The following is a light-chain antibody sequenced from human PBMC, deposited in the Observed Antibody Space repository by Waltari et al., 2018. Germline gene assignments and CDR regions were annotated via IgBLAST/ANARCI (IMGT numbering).Light chain of an antibody. CDR3: QQRRDWPLT. V-gene: IGKV3-11*01. J-gene: IGKJ4*01. Sequence: DIVLTQSPAILSLSPGERASLSCRASESVTNYLAWYQQKPGQAPRLRIYDTSNRATGIPARCSGSGFGTDFTLTISRLEPEDFAVYYCQQRRDWPLTFGGGTKVEIK. CDR1: ESVTNY. CDR2: DTS.